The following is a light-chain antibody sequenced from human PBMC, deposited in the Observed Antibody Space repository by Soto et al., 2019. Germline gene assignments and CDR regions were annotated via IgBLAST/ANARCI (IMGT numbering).Light chain of an antibody. Sequence: QSVLTQPASVSGSPGQSITISCTGTSSDVGAYNYVSWYQQRPGKAPKVMIYEVSNRPSGVSKRFSGSKSGNTASLTIPGLLAEDEADYYCSSYTSSTTIVFGTGTKVTVL. CDR1: SSDVGAYNY. CDR2: EVS. CDR3: SSYTSSTTIV. J-gene: IGLJ1*01. V-gene: IGLV2-14*01.